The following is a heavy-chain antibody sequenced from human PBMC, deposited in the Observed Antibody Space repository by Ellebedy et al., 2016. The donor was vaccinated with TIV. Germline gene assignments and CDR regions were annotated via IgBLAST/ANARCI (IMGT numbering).Heavy chain of an antibody. CDR3: ARDWVWFGENDAFDI. Sequence: ASVKVSXXASGYTFTSYGISWVRQAPGQGLEWMGWISAYNGNTNYAQKLQGRVTMTTDTSTSTAYMELRSLRSDDTAVYYCARDWVWFGENDAFDIWGQGTMVTVSS. D-gene: IGHD3-10*01. CDR2: ISAYNGNT. V-gene: IGHV1-18*01. CDR1: GYTFTSYG. J-gene: IGHJ3*02.